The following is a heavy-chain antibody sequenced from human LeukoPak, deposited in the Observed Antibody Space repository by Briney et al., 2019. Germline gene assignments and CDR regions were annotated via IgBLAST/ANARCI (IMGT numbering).Heavy chain of an antibody. J-gene: IGHJ4*02. CDR1: GFTFSSYA. Sequence: GGSLRLSCAASGFTFSSYAMSWVRQAPGKGLEWVSAISGSGGSTYYADSVKGRFTISRDNAKNSLYLQMNSLRAEDTAVYYCARDLGQNVVVPAAIGWGEIDYWGQGTLVTVSS. D-gene: IGHD2-2*02. CDR3: ARDLGQNVVVPAAIGWGEIDY. CDR2: ISGSGGST. V-gene: IGHV3-23*01.